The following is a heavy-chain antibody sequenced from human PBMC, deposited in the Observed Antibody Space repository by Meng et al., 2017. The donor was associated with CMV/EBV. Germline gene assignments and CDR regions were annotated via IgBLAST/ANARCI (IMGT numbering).Heavy chain of an antibody. CDR2: ISNSGSPI. Sequence: GGSLRLSCAASGFRFSDYYMSWIRQAPGKGLEWISYISNSGSPIYNADSVKGRSTVSRDNAKNSLYLQMNSLRVEDTAVYYCARDRSTGWQYYSDFYGMDVWGQGTTVTVSS. CDR3: ARDRSTGWQYYSDFYGMDV. CDR1: GFRFSDYY. J-gene: IGHJ6*02. V-gene: IGHV3-11*01. D-gene: IGHD2-2*01.